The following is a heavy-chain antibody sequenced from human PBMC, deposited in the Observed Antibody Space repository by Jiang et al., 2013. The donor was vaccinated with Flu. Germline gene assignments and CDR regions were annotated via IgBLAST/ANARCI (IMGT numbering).Heavy chain of an antibody. CDR2: IYWNDDK. CDR3: AHGRPQLGSSGYQYYFDS. CDR1: GFSLSTSGVG. D-gene: IGHD3-22*01. J-gene: IGHJ4*02. Sequence: KPTQTLTLTCTFSGFSLSTSGVGVGWIRQPPGKALEWLALIYWNDDKRYSPSLKSRLTITKDTSKNQVVLTMTNMDPVDTATYYCAHGRPQLGSSGYQYYFDSWGQGTLVTVSS. V-gene: IGHV2-5*01.